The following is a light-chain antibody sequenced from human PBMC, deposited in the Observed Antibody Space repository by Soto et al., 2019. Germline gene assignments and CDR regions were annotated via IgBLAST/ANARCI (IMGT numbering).Light chain of an antibody. V-gene: IGKV3-15*01. CDR3: QQYNSWLWT. CDR2: GAS. J-gene: IGKJ1*01. Sequence: ERVLTQSPGPRSLSPGERDTLSCRASQSIGSTLAWYQQKPGQAPRLLIYGASTRATGIPARFSGSGSGTEFTLIISSLQSEDSAVYYCQQYNSWLWTFGQGTKVDI. CDR1: QSIGST.